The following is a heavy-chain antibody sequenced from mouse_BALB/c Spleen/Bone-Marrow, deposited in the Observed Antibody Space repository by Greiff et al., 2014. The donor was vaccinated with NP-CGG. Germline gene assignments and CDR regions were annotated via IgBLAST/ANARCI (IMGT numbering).Heavy chain of an antibody. Sequence: VQRVESGPGLVAPSQSLSITCTVSGFSLTGYGVNWVRQPPGKGLEWLGMIWGDGSTDYNSALKSRLSISKDNSKSQVFLKMNSLQTDDTARYYCARGGNYYAMDYWGQGTSDTVSS. CDR3: ARGGNYYAMDY. D-gene: IGHD2-1*01. CDR2: IWGDGST. CDR1: GFSLTGYG. J-gene: IGHJ4*01. V-gene: IGHV2-6-7*01.